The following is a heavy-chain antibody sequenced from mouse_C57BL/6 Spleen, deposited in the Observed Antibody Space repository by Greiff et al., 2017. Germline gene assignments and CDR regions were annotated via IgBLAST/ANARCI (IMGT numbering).Heavy chain of an antibody. CDR2: IHPNSGST. J-gene: IGHJ3*01. CDR1: GYTFTSYW. CDR3: AREGYDGYYPIAY. D-gene: IGHD2-3*01. Sequence: QLQQPGAELVKPGASVKLSCKASGYTFTSYWMHWVKQRPGQGLEWIGMIHPNSGSTNYKEKFKSKATLTVDKSSSTAYMQLSSLTSEDSAVYYCAREGYDGYYPIAYWGQGTLVTVSA. V-gene: IGHV1-64*01.